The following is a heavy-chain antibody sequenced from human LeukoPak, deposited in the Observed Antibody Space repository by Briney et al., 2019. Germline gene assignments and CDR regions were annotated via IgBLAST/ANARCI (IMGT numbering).Heavy chain of an antibody. Sequence: GGSLRLSCAASGFTFTKYAMSWVRQAAGKGLEWVSAIGGSGTKTFYAESVKGRFTISRDNSKNTLYLQMNSLRAEDTAVYYCARGPANFLDYWGQGTLVTVSS. CDR1: GFTFTKYA. J-gene: IGHJ4*02. V-gene: IGHV3-23*01. CDR3: ARGPANFLDY. D-gene: IGHD6-25*01. CDR2: IGGSGTKT.